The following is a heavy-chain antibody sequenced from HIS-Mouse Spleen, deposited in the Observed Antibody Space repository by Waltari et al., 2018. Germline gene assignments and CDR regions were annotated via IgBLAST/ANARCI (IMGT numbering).Heavy chain of an antibody. V-gene: IGHV3-21*01. J-gene: IGHJ4*02. Sequence: EVQRVESGGGLVKPGGSLRLSCAASAFTLRSYIMNWVRQASGKGLEWVSSISSSSSYIYYADSVKGRFTISRDNAKNSLYLQMNSLRAEDTAVYYCARGPDSGSSLSPDYWGQGTLVTVSS. CDR3: ARGPDSGSSLSPDY. D-gene: IGHD1-26*01. CDR2: ISSSSSYI. CDR1: AFTLRSYI.